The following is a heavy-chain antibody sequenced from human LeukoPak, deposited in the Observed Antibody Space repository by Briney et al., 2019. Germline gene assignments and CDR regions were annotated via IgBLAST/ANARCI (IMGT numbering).Heavy chain of an antibody. D-gene: IGHD1-1*01. CDR2: MNPSSGNT. Sequence: GASVKVSCKASGFTFISYDIVWVRQAAGPGLEWLGWMNPSSGNTGYSQKFQGRVTMTRNTSISTAYLVLSSLISEDTAVYYCARRDNRNAASYYYMDVWGEGTTVTVSS. CDR1: GFTFISYD. CDR3: ARRDNRNAASYYYMDV. J-gene: IGHJ6*03. V-gene: IGHV1-8*01.